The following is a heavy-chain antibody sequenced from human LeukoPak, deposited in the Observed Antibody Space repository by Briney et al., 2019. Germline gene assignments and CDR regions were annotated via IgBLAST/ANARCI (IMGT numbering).Heavy chain of an antibody. CDR2: IYSGGST. J-gene: IGHJ3*02. CDR1: GFTVSSNY. V-gene: IGHV3-53*01. D-gene: IGHD2-21*01. Sequence: PGGSLRLSCAASGFTVSSNYMSWVRQAPGKGLEWVSVIYSGGSTYYADSVKGRFTISRDNSKNTLYLQMNSLRAEDTAVYYCARDCCGGDDAFDIWGQGTMVTVSS. CDR3: ARDCCGGDDAFDI.